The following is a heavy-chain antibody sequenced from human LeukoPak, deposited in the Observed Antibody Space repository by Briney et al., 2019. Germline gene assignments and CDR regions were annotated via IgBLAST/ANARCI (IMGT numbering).Heavy chain of an antibody. V-gene: IGHV3-53*01. CDR1: GCTFSRYW. CDR3: ARLEKNSYYYMDV. CDR2: LYASGSI. D-gene: IGHD1-1*01. Sequence: GGSLRLSCAASGCTFSRYWMSWVRQAPGKGLEWVSVLYASGSIYYPNYVKGRFSISRDNSENTLFLQMNTLRAEDTAVYYCARLEKNSYYYMDVWGKGTTVTVSS. J-gene: IGHJ6*03.